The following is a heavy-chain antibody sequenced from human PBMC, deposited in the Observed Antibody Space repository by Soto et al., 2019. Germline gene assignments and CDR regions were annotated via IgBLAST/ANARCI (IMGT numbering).Heavy chain of an antibody. J-gene: IGHJ4*02. V-gene: IGHV4-61*08. CDR2: IYKSATT. Sequence: SETLSLTCSVSGDSISTVDYFWAWIRQPPGQALEYIGYIYKSATTNYNPSLKSRVTISVDTSKNQFSLKLSSVTAADTAVYYCARVYSGYTFDYWGQGXLVTVYS. D-gene: IGHD5-12*01. CDR3: ARVYSGYTFDY. CDR1: GDSISTVDYF.